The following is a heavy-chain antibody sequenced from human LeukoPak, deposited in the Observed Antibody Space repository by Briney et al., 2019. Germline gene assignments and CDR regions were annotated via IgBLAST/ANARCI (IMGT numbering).Heavy chain of an antibody. Sequence: SETLSLTCTVSGGSISSGAYYWTWIRQHPAKGLEWIGYIFSSGTTYYNPSLKSRITISLDTSKNQFSLKLTSMTAADTAVYYCARSLTGYFHLDYWGQGTLVTVSS. CDR3: ARSLTGYFHLDY. CDR1: GGSISSGAYY. J-gene: IGHJ4*02. D-gene: IGHD3-9*01. V-gene: IGHV4-31*03. CDR2: IFSSGTT.